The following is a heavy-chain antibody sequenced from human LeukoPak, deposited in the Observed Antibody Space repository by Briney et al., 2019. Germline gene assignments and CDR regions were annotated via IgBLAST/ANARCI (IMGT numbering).Heavy chain of an antibody. D-gene: IGHD4-11*01. J-gene: IGHJ4*02. Sequence: PGGSLRLSWAASGFTFSSHAMNWARQAPGEGLEYVSAITTTGGSTSYANSVRGRLTISRDDSKNTLYLQMDSLRAEDMAVYYCVRDHEYSFDYWGQGTLVTVSS. V-gene: IGHV3-64*01. CDR2: ITTTGGST. CDR3: VRDHEYSFDY. CDR1: GFTFSSHA.